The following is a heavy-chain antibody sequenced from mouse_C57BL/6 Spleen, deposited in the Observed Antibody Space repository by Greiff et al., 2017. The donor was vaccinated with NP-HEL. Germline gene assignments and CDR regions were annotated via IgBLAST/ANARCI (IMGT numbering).Heavy chain of an antibody. V-gene: IGHV1-50*01. CDR1: GYTFTSYW. D-gene: IGHD3-2*02. Sequence: VQLQQSGAELVKPGASVKLSCKASGYTFTSYWMQWVKQRPGQGLEWIGEIDPSDSYTNYNQKFKGKATLTVDTSSSTAHMQLSSLTSEDSAVYYCARSRGLQLRPGAYWGQGTLVTVSA. CDR3: ARSRGLQLRPGAY. CDR2: IDPSDSYT. J-gene: IGHJ3*01.